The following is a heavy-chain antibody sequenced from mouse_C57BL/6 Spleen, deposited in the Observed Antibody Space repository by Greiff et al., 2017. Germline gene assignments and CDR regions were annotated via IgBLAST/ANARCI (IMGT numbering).Heavy chain of an antibody. V-gene: IGHV12-3*01. CDR2: ITHSGET. CDR1: GFPITSGYY. J-gene: IGHJ1*03. CDR3: ARDYDGYWYFEV. D-gene: IGHD2-3*01. Sequence: KLQESGPGLVKPSQSLFLTCTITGFPITSGYYWIWIRQSPGKPLEWMGYITHSGETFYNPSLQSPLSFTGEPSTNQFYLQLNSVTTEDTAMYYCARDYDGYWYFEVWGTGTTVTVSS.